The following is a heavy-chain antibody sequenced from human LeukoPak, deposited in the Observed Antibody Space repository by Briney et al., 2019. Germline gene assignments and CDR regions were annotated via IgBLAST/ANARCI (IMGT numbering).Heavy chain of an antibody. J-gene: IGHJ6*02. D-gene: IGHD5-24*01. CDR2: IYYSGST. Sequence: SETLSLTCTVSGGSISSGGYYWSWIRQHPGRGLEWIGYIYYSGSTYYNPSLKSRVTISVDTSKNQFSLKLSSVTAADTAVYYCARVEMNYYYGMDVWGQGTTVTVSS. CDR3: ARVEMNYYYGMDV. V-gene: IGHV4-31*03. CDR1: GGSISSGGYY.